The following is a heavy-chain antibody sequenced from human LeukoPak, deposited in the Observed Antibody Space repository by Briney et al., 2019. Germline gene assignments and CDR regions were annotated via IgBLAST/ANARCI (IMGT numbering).Heavy chain of an antibody. CDR2: ISWNSGSI. CDR3: AKDIRSYYGSGSYYSPTFDY. CDR1: GFTFDDYA. V-gene: IGHV3-9*01. D-gene: IGHD3-10*01. Sequence: AGRSLRLSCAASGFTFDDYAMHWVRQAPGKGLEWVSGISWNSGSIGYADSVKGRFTISRDNAKSSLYLQMNSLRAEDTALYYCAKDIRSYYGSGSYYSPTFDYWGQGTLVTVSS. J-gene: IGHJ4*02.